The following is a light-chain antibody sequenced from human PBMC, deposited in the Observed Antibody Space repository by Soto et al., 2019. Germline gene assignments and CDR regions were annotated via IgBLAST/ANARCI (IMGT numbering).Light chain of an antibody. CDR3: QQYDNFLT. J-gene: IGKJ4*01. CDR2: DAS. Sequence: DIQMTQSPSSLSASVGDRVTITCQASQDIRNYLNWYQQIPGKAPKLLIYDASNLETGVPSRFSGSGSGTDFTFTISSLQPEDIATYYCQQYDNFLTFGGGTKVDIK. V-gene: IGKV1-33*01. CDR1: QDIRNY.